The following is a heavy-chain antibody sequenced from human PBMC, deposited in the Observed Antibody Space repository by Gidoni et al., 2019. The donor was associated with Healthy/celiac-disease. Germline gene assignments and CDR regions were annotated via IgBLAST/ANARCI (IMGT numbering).Heavy chain of an antibody. CDR1: GFSLSTSGVG. Sequence: QITLKESGPTLVKPTQTLTLTCPFSGFSLSTSGVGVGWIRQPPGIALEWLALIYWNDDKRYSPSLKSRLTITKDTSKNQVVLTMTNMDPVDTATYCCAHRQGRYFFDYWGQGTLVTVSS. D-gene: IGHD3-9*01. J-gene: IGHJ4*02. CDR2: IYWNDDK. V-gene: IGHV2-5*01. CDR3: AHRQGRYFFDY.